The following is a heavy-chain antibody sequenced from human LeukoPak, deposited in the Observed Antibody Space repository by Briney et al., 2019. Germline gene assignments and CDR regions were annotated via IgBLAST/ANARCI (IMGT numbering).Heavy chain of an antibody. CDR2: IWYDGSNK. J-gene: IGHJ6*02. V-gene: IGHV3-33*01. CDR3: ARPMEFCTINDCSTVPQDYYNYYGMDV. CDR1: GFTFSSYG. Sequence: PGGSLRLSCAASGFTFSSYGMHWVRQAPGKGLEWVAVIWYDGSNKYYADSVKGRFTISRDNSKNTLDLQMNSLRAEDTAVYFCARPMEFCTINDCSTVPQDYYNYYGMDVWGQGTTVTVSS. D-gene: IGHD2-8*01.